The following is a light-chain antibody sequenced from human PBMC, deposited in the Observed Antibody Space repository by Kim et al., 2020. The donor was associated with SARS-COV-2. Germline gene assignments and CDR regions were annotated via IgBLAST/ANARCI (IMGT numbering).Light chain of an antibody. V-gene: IGKV1-5*03. J-gene: IGKJ2*01. CDR2: QAY. CDR1: KIINTF. CDR3: QHYNHIPYT. Sequence: SSAVRDRSTINSRDSKIINTFLDWYQKKPGKAPDLLIYQAYSLQTTVPSRISDSGSGTEFTLAINSLQPDDFATHYCQHYNHIPYTFGQGTKL.